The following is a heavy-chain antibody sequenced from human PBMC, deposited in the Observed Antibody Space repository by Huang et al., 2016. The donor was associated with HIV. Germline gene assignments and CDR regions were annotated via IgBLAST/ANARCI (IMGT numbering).Heavy chain of an antibody. CDR3: ARPQGDKIRGIIRSYYYYYGMDV. V-gene: IGHV3-21*01. J-gene: IGHJ6*02. CDR2: IGSSRSDI. CDR1: GFPFSSYA. Sequence: EVQLVESGGGLVKPGGSLRLSCAASGFPFSSYAMNWVRKALGKGLECVSSIGSSRSDIHYAESVKGLFTVSRDDAKSSLFLQMNSLRAEDTAVYYCARPQGDKIRGIIRSYYYYYGMDVWGQGTTVTVSS. D-gene: IGHD3-10*01.